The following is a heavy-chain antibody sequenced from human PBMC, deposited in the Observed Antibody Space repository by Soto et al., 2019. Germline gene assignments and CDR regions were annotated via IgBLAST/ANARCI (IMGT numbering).Heavy chain of an antibody. J-gene: IGHJ6*02. CDR1: GFTFSSYA. V-gene: IGHV3-30-3*01. D-gene: IGHD3-16*01. CDR3: ARADGWGVLYYYGMDV. CDR2: ISYDGSNK. Sequence: ESGGGVVQPGRSLRLSCAASGFTFSSYAMHWVRQAPGKGLEWVAVISYDGSNKYYADSVKGRFTISRDNSKNTLYLQMNSLRAEDTAVYYCARADGWGVLYYYGMDVWGQGTTVTVSS.